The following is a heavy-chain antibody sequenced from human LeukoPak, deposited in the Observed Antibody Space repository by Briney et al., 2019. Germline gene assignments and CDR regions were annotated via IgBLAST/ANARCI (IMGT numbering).Heavy chain of an antibody. D-gene: IGHD6-6*01. CDR2: INPNSGGT. CDR1: GYTFTGHY. J-gene: IGHJ6*03. CDR3: ARNRHLVVGYYYMDV. V-gene: IGHV1-2*06. Sequence: GASVKVSCKASGYTFTGHYMHWVRQAPGQGLEWMGQINPNSGGTNYAQRFQGRVTMTRDTSISTAYMVLSRLTSDDTAVYYCARNRHLVVGYYYMDVWGKGTTVTVSS.